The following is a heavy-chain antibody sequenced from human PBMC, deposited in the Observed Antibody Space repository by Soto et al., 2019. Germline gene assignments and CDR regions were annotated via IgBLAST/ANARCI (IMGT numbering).Heavy chain of an antibody. Sequence: GGSLRLSCAASGFSVSSDYISWVRQAPGKGLEWVSLIYSGGDTYYADSVKGRFTISRDISSNTIYLHMTSLRADDTAIYFCTRAGSDPGNFYISNYYAMDVWGRVTTVTVSS. CDR1: GFSVSSDY. V-gene: IGHV3-53*01. CDR2: IYSGGDT. D-gene: IGHD3-10*01. J-gene: IGHJ6*02. CDR3: TRAGSDPGNFYISNYYAMDV.